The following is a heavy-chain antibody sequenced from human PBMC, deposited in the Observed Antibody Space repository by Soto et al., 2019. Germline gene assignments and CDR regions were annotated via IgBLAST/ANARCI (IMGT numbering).Heavy chain of an antibody. Sequence: GGSLRLSCSASGFTFKSHAMHWVRQAPGKGLEYVSSIHTGGETTFYADAVKGRFIVSRDNSNNTLDLQMTSLKYEDSGVYYCARAAGPPRGHYYYQMDVWGQGTAVTVSS. J-gene: IGHJ6*02. V-gene: IGHV3-64*04. CDR2: IHTGGETT. CDR3: ARAAGPPRGHYYYQMDV. CDR1: GFTFKSHA. D-gene: IGHD6-25*01.